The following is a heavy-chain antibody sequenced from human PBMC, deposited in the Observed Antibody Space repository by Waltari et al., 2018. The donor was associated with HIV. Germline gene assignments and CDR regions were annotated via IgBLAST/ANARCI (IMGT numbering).Heavy chain of an antibody. V-gene: IGHV3-30-3*01. CDR1: GFTFSNYA. Sequence: QVQLVESGGGVVQPGRSLRLSCAASGFTFSNYAMHWVRQAPGKGLEWVAVISYDGSNKYYADSVKGRFTISRDNSKNTLYLQMNILRAEDTAVYYCARDPQYCSSTSCSYYFDYWGQGTLVTVSS. D-gene: IGHD2-2*01. CDR2: ISYDGSNK. J-gene: IGHJ4*02. CDR3: ARDPQYCSSTSCSYYFDY.